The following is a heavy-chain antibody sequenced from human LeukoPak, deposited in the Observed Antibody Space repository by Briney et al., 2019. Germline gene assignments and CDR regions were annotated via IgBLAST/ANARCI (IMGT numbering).Heavy chain of an antibody. Sequence: GASVKVSCKASGYTFTGYYMHWARQAPGQGLEWMGWINPNSGGTNYAQKFQGWVTMTRDTSISTAYMELSRLRSDDTAVYYCARDRITMVRGVQNYYYYYGMDVWGKGTTVTVSS. CDR1: GYTFTGYY. CDR3: ARDRITMVRGVQNYYYYYGMDV. J-gene: IGHJ6*04. V-gene: IGHV1-2*04. CDR2: INPNSGGT. D-gene: IGHD3-10*01.